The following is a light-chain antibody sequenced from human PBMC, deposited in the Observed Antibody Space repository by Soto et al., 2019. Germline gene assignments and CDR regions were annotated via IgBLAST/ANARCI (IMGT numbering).Light chain of an antibody. CDR3: AAWDDSLSGQVV. V-gene: IGLV1-47*01. CDR2: RNN. J-gene: IGLJ2*01. CDR1: SSNIGSNY. Sequence: QFVLTQPPSASGTPGQRVTISCSGSSSNIGSNYVYWYQQLPGTAPKLLIYRNNQRPSGVPDRFSGSKSGTSASLAIGGLRSEDEADYYCAAWDDSLSGQVVFGGGTKLTVL.